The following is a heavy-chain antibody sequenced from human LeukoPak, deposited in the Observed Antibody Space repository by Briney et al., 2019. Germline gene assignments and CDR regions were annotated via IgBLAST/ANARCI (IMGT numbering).Heavy chain of an antibody. CDR1: GFTFSNYW. J-gene: IGHJ4*02. Sequence: GGSLRLSCAASGFTFSNYWMTWVRQAPGKGLEWVANIKQDGSETYYVDSVKGRFTISRDNSNNSLYLQMSSLRAVDTAVYYCARAGGRASGSSYWGQGTLVTVSS. D-gene: IGHD1-26*01. V-gene: IGHV3-7*01. CDR3: ARAGGRASGSSY. CDR2: IKQDGSET.